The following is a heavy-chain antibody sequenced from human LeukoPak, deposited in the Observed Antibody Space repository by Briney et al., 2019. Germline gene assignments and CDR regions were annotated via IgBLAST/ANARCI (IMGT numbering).Heavy chain of an antibody. CDR1: GYSISSGHY. CDR3: ASEAAGFDY. D-gene: IGHD6-13*01. J-gene: IGHJ4*02. V-gene: IGHV4-38-2*02. CDR2: MYHSGST. Sequence: SETLSLTCTASGYSISSGHYWGWIRQPPGKGLEWIGSMYHSGSTYYNPPLKSRVTISEDTSKNQFSLKLRSVTAADTAVYYCASEAAGFDYWGQGTLVTVSS.